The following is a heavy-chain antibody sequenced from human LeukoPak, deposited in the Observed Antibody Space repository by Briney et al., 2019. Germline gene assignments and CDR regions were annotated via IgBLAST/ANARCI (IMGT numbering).Heavy chain of an antibody. Sequence: ASVKVSCKASGYTFTSYYIHWVRQAPGRELEWMGIINPSGGSTSYAQKFQGRVTMTRDTSTSTVYMELSSLRSEDTAVYYCARDLEFGLVYFDYWGQGTLVTVSS. CDR3: ARDLEFGLVYFDY. V-gene: IGHV1-46*01. J-gene: IGHJ4*02. D-gene: IGHD3-3*01. CDR2: INPSGGST. CDR1: GYTFTSYY.